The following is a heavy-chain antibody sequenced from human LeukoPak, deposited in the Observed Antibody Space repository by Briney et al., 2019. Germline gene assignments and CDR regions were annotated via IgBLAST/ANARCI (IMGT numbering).Heavy chain of an antibody. CDR1: GFTFSSYA. V-gene: IGHV3-30*04. CDR2: ISYDGSNK. Sequence: GGSLRLSCAASGFTFSSYAMHWVRQAPGKGLEWVAVISYDGSNKYYADSVKGRFTISRDNSKNTLYLQMNSLRAEDTAVYYCASDLLAVAPPSGVDVWGQGTTVTVSS. CDR3: ASDLLAVAPPSGVDV. J-gene: IGHJ6*02. D-gene: IGHD6-19*01.